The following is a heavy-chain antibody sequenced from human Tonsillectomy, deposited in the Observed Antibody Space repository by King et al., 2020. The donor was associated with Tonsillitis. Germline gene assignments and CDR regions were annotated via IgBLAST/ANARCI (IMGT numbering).Heavy chain of an antibody. D-gene: IGHD2-2*01. V-gene: IGHV1-18*01. CDR2: ISAYNGNT. J-gene: IGHJ4*02. Sequence: MQLVQSGAEVKKPVASVKVSCKASVYTFISYGIRWVRQAPGQGLEWMGWISAYNGNTNYAQRIQGRVTMTTETSTTTAYMELRCLRSDDTAVSYCARVNRNEIVVVPAYFFDSWGQGTLVTVSS. CDR3: ARVNRNEIVVVPAYFFDS. CDR1: VYTFISYG.